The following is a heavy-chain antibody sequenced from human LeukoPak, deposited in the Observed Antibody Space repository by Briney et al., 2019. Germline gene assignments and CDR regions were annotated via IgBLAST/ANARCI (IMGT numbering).Heavy chain of an antibody. CDR3: AREIVGGVNTIGAFDI. V-gene: IGHV1-69*06. D-gene: IGHD2-2*01. CDR1: GGTFSSYA. Sequence: ASVKVSCKASGGTFSSYAISWVRQAPGQGLEWMGGIIPIFGTANYAQKFQGRVTITPDKSTSTAYMELSSLRSEDTAVYYCAREIVGGVNTIGAFDIWGQGTKVTVSS. J-gene: IGHJ3*02. CDR2: IIPIFGTA.